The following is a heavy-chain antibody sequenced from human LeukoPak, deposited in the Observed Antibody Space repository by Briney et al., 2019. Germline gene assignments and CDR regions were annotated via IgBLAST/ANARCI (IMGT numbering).Heavy chain of an antibody. D-gene: IGHD3-10*01. J-gene: IGHJ4*02. CDR3: AKGRAYYYGSGSYSFDY. Sequence: GGSLRLSCAASGFTFDEYAMHWVRQAPGKGLEWVSLISWDGGSTYYADSVKGRFTISRDNSKNSLYLQMNSLRPEDTALYYCAKGRAYYYGSGSYSFDYWGQGTLVTVSS. V-gene: IGHV3-43D*03. CDR1: GFTFDEYA. CDR2: ISWDGGST.